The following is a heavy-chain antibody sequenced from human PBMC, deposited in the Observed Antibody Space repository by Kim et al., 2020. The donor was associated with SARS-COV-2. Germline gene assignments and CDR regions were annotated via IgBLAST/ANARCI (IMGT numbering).Heavy chain of an antibody. CDR1: GFTFSSYW. J-gene: IGHJ6*02. CDR2: IKQDGSEK. V-gene: IGHV3-7*01. Sequence: GGSLRLSCAASGFTFSSYWMSWVRQAPGKGLEWVANIKQDGSEKYYVDSVKGRFTISRDNAKNSLYLQMNSLRAEDTAVYYCAREDSITMVRGYGMDVWGQGTTVTVSS. D-gene: IGHD3-10*01. CDR3: AREDSITMVRGYGMDV.